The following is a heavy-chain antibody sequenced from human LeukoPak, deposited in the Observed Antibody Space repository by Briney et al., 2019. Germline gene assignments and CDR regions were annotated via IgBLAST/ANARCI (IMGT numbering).Heavy chain of an antibody. D-gene: IGHD1-14*01. Sequence: PGGTLRLSCAASGFTFSSYGMSWVRQAPGKGLEWVSGISNSGGSTYYADSVKGRFTISRGNSKNTLYLQMNSLRAEDTALYYCAKAGNRSHFDYWGQGTLVTVSS. CDR2: ISNSGGST. CDR1: GFTFSSYG. J-gene: IGHJ4*02. V-gene: IGHV3-23*01. CDR3: AKAGNRSHFDY.